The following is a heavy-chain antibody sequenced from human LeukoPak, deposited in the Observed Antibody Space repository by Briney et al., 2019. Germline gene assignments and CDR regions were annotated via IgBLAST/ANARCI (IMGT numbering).Heavy chain of an antibody. CDR3: AKDQGRDGYNYFDY. CDR2: ISRNSGSI. D-gene: IGHD5-24*01. CDR1: GFTFDDYA. J-gene: IGHJ4*02. Sequence: GGSLRLSCAASGFTFDDYAMHWVRQAPGKGLEWVSGISRNSGSIGYADSVKGRFTISRDNAKNSLYLQMNRLRDEDTALYYCAKDQGRDGYNYFDYWGQGTLVTVSS. V-gene: IGHV3-9*01.